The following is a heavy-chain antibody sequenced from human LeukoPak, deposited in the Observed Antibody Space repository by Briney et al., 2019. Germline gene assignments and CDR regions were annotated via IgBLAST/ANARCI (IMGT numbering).Heavy chain of an antibody. Sequence: PGGSLILSCAASGFTFSKYWMLWVRQAPGKGLESVSRINTDGTVTTYADSVKGRFTVSRDNADNTVFLQMNSVRDEDTAVYYCATKQWLAPPPDSWGQGSPVTVSS. CDR2: INTDGTVT. CDR1: GFTFSKYW. D-gene: IGHD6-19*01. V-gene: IGHV3-74*01. J-gene: IGHJ4*02. CDR3: ATKQWLAPPPDS.